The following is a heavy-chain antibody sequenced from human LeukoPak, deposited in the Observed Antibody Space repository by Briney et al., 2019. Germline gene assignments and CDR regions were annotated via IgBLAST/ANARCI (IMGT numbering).Heavy chain of an antibody. V-gene: IGHV4-59*07. CDR2: IYYNGRT. D-gene: IGHD3-10*01. Sequence: SDTLSLTHTVSGRPNSSEYWRWIRQSPGKGLEWIGYIYYNGRTNYNPSLKSRVTISVDTSKNQFSLKLSSVTAADTAVYYCARLRNYGSGTYYNDYWGQGTLVTVSS. J-gene: IGHJ4*02. CDR3: ARLRNYGSGTYYNDY. CDR1: GRPNSSEY.